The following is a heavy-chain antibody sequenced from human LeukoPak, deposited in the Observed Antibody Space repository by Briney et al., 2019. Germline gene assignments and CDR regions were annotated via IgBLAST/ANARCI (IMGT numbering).Heavy chain of an antibody. D-gene: IGHD3-22*01. CDR3: ARDRSLTPNYYDSRGGVD. CDR1: GFTFSDYY. CDR2: IYSGGST. J-gene: IGHJ4*02. V-gene: IGHV3-53*01. Sequence: PGGSLRLSCAASGFTFSDYYMSWIRQAPGKGLEGVSVIYSGGSTYYADSVKGRFTISRDNSKNTLYLQMNSLRAEDTAVYYCARDRSLTPNYYDSRGGVDWGQGTLATVSS.